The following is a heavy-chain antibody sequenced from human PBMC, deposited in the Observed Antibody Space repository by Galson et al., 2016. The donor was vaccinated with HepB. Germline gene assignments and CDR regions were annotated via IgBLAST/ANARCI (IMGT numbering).Heavy chain of an antibody. J-gene: IGHJ4*02. D-gene: IGHD3-3*01. CDR2: IWYDGSNK. Sequence: SLRLSCAASGFTFSSYGIHWVRQAPGKGLEWVAFIWYDGSNKYYADSVKGRFTISGDNSKTTLYLQMNSRTAEDTAVYYCARDRTIFGVIDYWGQGTLVTVSS. CDR1: GFTFSSYG. CDR3: ARDRTIFGVIDY. V-gene: IGHV3-33*01.